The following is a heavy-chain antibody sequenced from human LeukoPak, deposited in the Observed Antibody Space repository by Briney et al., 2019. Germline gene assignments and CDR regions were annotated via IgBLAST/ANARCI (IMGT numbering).Heavy chain of an antibody. V-gene: IGHV3-74*01. D-gene: IGHD3-16*01. Sequence: GGSLRLSCAASGFSFSSSWMLWVRQTPGKGLVWLSRISPDGSSASYADSVKGRFTVSRDIARNTLSLQMNSLRAEDSAVYYCARLQGITPQPMTEGFDIWGQGTMVTVSS. CDR2: ISPDGSSA. CDR1: GFSFSSSW. CDR3: ARLQGITPQPMTEGFDI. J-gene: IGHJ3*02.